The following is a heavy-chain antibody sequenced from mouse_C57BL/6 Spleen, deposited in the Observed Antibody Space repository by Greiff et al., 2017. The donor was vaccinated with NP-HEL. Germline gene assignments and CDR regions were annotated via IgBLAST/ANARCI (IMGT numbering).Heavy chain of an antibody. D-gene: IGHD2-2*01. CDR2: ISSGSSTI. Sequence: EVKLMESGGGLVKPGGSLKLSCAASGFTFSDYGMHWVPQAPEKGLEWVAYISSGSSTIYYADTVKGRFTISRDNAKNTLFLQMTSLRSEDTAMYYCARRGLRRYYYAMDYWGQGTSVTVSS. CDR3: ARRGLRRYYYAMDY. V-gene: IGHV5-17*01. J-gene: IGHJ4*01. CDR1: GFTFSDYG.